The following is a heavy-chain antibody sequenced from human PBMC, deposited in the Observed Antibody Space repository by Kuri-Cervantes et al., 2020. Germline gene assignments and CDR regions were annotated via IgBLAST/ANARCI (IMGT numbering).Heavy chain of an antibody. V-gene: IGHV4-34*01. CDR1: GGFFSGYY. Sequence: SQTLSLTCAVYGGFFSGYYWTWIRQPPGKGLEWIGEINHSGSTNYNPSLKSRLSMSIDTSKNQFSLKLSYVTAADTAVYYCAREFCYRNNCYYQMDVWGKGTTVTVSS. CDR2: INHSGST. CDR3: AREFCYRNNCYYQMDV. D-gene: IGHD3-16*02. J-gene: IGHJ6*04.